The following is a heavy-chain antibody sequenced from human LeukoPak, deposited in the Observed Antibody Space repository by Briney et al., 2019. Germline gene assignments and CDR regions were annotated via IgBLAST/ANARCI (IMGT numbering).Heavy chain of an antibody. CDR3: AKIDSSGWYSFDY. CDR1: GFTFSSYW. Sequence: AGGSLRLSCAASGFTFSSYWMNWVRQAPGKGLEWVAIIKQDGSEKNYVDSVKGRFTISRDNSKNTLYLQMNSLRAEDTAVYYCAKIDSSGWYSFDYWGQGTLVTVSS. J-gene: IGHJ4*02. V-gene: IGHV3-7*03. CDR2: IKQDGSEK. D-gene: IGHD6-19*01.